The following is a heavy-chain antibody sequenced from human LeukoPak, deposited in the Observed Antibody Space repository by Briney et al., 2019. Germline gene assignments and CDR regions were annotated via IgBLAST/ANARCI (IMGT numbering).Heavy chain of an antibody. CDR1: GGSISSSSYY. D-gene: IGHD3-9*01. CDR3: ARAPGVLRYFDWLPMYYFDY. CDR2: IYYSGST. Sequence: PSETLSLTCTVSGGSISSSSYYWGWLRQPPGKGLEWVGSIYYSGSTYYNPSLKSRVTISVDTSKNQFSLKLSSVTAADTAVYYCARAPGVLRYFDWLPMYYFDYWGQGTLVTVSS. V-gene: IGHV4-39*07. J-gene: IGHJ4*02.